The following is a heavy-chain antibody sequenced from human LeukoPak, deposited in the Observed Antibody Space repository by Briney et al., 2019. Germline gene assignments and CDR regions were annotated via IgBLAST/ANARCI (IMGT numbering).Heavy chain of an antibody. CDR3: ARDADYDILTGPDAFDI. J-gene: IGHJ3*02. CDR2: INHSGST. CDR1: GGSISNYY. D-gene: IGHD3-9*01. V-gene: IGHV4-34*01. Sequence: SETLSLTCTVSGGSISNYYWSWIRQPPGKGLEWIGEINHSGSTNYNPSLKSRVTISVDTSKNQFSLKLSSVTAADTAVYYCARDADYDILTGPDAFDIWGQGTMVTVSS.